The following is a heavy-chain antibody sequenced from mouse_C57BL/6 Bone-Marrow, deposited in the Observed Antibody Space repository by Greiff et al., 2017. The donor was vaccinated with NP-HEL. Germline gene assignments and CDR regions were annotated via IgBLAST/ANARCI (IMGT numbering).Heavy chain of an antibody. CDR3: ARGAFHYPGYFDV. Sequence: EVKLMESGPGLVKPSQSLSLTCSVTGYSITSGYYWNWIRQFPGNQLEWMGYISYDGCNNYNPSLNNRISITRYTTKNQFFLKLNSVTTEDTATYDCARGAFHYPGYFDVWGTGTTVTVSS. CDR1: GYSITSGYY. J-gene: IGHJ1*03. CDR2: ISYDGCN. D-gene: IGHD1-2*01. V-gene: IGHV3-6*01.